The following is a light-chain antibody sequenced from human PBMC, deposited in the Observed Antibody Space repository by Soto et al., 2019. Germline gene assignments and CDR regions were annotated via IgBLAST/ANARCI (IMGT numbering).Light chain of an antibody. Sequence: IVLTQSPGTLSLSPGERATLSCRASQSVSSSYLAWYRQKPGQAPRLLIYGASSRATGIPDRFSGSGSGTDFTLTISRLEPEDFAVYYCQQYSGSPITFGQGTRLEIK. CDR1: QSVSSSY. CDR3: QQYSGSPIT. J-gene: IGKJ5*01. CDR2: GAS. V-gene: IGKV3-20*01.